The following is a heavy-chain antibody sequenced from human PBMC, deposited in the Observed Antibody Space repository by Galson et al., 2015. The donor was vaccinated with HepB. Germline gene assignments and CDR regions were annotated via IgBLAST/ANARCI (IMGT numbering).Heavy chain of an antibody. CDR3: ARDRADYFDY. CDR1: GDSISSGDHY. V-gene: IGHV4-30-4*01. Sequence: LTCTVSGDSISSGDHYWSWIRQSPGRGLEWIGHIFTSGSTFYTPSLNRRISMSVDSSRNQFSLRLHSVTAADTAVYFCARDRADYFDYWGLGTLVTVSS. CDR2: IFTSGST. J-gene: IGHJ4*02. D-gene: IGHD5-12*01.